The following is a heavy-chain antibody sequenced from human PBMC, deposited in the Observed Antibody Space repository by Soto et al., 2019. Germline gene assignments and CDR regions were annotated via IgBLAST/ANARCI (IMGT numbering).Heavy chain of an antibody. Sequence: QVQLQESGPGLVKPSETLALTCTVSGCSISSYYWSLIRQPPGKGLEWIGYTYYSGSTNYNPSLTSRVTISVDTSKNPFSLKLSSATAEDTAVYFCARGRGYGSGSYDYWGQGTLVSVSS. CDR2: TYYSGST. D-gene: IGHD3-10*01. CDR1: GCSISSYY. J-gene: IGHJ4*02. CDR3: ARGRGYGSGSYDY. V-gene: IGHV4-59*01.